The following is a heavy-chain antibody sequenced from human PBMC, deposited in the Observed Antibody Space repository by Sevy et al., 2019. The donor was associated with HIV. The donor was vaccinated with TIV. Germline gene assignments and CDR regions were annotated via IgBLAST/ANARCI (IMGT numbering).Heavy chain of an antibody. D-gene: IGHD3-22*01. Sequence: GGSLRLSCAASGFTFNTYAMSWVRQAPGKGLEWVSVISGPGYGTNYADSVKGRFTISRDNSKNTLFLQMDSLRDDDTAVYYCAKALNPALESMLEVNLRSLKGFDVWGQGTMVTVSS. CDR2: ISGPGYGT. CDR1: GFTFNTYA. J-gene: IGHJ3*01. CDR3: AKALNPALESMLEVNLRSLKGFDV. V-gene: IGHV3-23*01.